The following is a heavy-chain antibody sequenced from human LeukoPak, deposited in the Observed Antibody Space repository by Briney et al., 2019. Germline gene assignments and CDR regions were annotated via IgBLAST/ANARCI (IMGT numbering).Heavy chain of an antibody. CDR1: GGSISSYY. CDR3: ARYSSSWYPGVNYYYMDV. V-gene: IGHV4-59*01. J-gene: IGHJ6*03. CDR2: IYYSGST. Sequence: SETLSLTCTVSGGSISSYYWSWIRQPPGKGLEWIGYIYYSGSTNYNPSLKSRVTISVDTSKNQFSLKLSSVTAADTAVYYCARYSSSWYPGVNYYYMDVWGKGTTVTISS. D-gene: IGHD6-13*01.